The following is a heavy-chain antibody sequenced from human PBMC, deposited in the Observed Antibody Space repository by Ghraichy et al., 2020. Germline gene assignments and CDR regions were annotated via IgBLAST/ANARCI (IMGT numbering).Heavy chain of an antibody. Sequence: SETLSHTCAVSGDSITSGGYSWNWIRQTPGKGLEWIGSMYYSGSIFYNSSLKSRLTMSIDASKNHFSLKLTSVTAADTALYYCARGGHHGDFDYWGQGTLVTVSS. J-gene: IGHJ4*02. V-gene: IGHV4-30-4*07. D-gene: IGHD4-17*01. CDR3: ARGGHHGDFDY. CDR2: MYYSGSI. CDR1: GDSITSGGYS.